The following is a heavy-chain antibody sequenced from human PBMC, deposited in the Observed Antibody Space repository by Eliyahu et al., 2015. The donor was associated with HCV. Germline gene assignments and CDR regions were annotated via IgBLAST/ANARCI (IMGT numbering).Heavy chain of an antibody. Sequence: QVTLRESGPALVKPTQTLTLTCTFSGFSXXXNGVSVSWIRQPPGKALEWLARIDWDDDKYYTTSLKTRLAISKDTSKNQVVLTMTNMGPADTATYYCARMVYSATYLDYWGQGTLVTVSS. J-gene: IGHJ4*02. D-gene: IGHD4-11*01. CDR2: IDWDDDK. CDR1: GFSXXXNGVS. V-gene: IGHV2-70*15. CDR3: ARMVYSATYLDY.